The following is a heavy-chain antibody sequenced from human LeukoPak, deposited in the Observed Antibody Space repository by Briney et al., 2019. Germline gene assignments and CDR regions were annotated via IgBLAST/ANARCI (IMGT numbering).Heavy chain of an antibody. Sequence: ASVKVSCKVSGYTLTELSMHWVRQAPGKGLEWMGGFDPEDGETIYAQKFQGRVTMTEDTSTDTAYMELSSLRSEDTAVYYCARDITWFGELLPSGMDVWGQGTTVTVSS. D-gene: IGHD3-10*01. CDR1: GYTLTELS. V-gene: IGHV1-24*01. CDR2: FDPEDGET. CDR3: ARDITWFGELLPSGMDV. J-gene: IGHJ6*02.